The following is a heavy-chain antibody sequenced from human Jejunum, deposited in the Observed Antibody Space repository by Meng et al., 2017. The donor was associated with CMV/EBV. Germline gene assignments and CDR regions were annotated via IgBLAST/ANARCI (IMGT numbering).Heavy chain of an antibody. D-gene: IGHD3-10*01. J-gene: IGHJ4*02. Sequence: GGGRVQRWRFLRICRAPLRLCISTYRMHWVRQAPVKGVDWVAFIQSDGSNEYDADSLKGRFTTSRDNTKNTLSLQMNSLRPDDTAVYYCAKEVFARSLFDYWGLGTLVTVSS. CDR3: AKEVFARSLFDY. V-gene: IGHV3-30*02. CDR2: IQSDGSNE. CDR1: RLCISTYR.